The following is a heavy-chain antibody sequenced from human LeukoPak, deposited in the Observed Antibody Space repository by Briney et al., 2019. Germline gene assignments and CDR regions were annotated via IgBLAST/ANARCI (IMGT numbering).Heavy chain of an antibody. Sequence: SVKVSCKASGGTFSSYATSWVRQAPGQGLEWMGGIIPIFGTANYAQKFQGRVTITTDESTSTAYMELSSLRSEDTAVYYCARARDIVATIGAFDIWGQGTMVTVSS. D-gene: IGHD5-12*01. CDR1: GGTFSSYA. V-gene: IGHV1-69*05. J-gene: IGHJ3*02. CDR2: IIPIFGTA. CDR3: ARARDIVATIGAFDI.